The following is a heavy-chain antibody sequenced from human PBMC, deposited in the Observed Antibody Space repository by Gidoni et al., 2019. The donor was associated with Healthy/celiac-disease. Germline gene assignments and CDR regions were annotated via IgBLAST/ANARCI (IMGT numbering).Heavy chain of an antibody. CDR1: GGSFSGYY. Sequence: QVQLPQWGAGLLKPSETLSLTCAVYGGSFSGYYWSWNRQPPGKGLEWIGEINTSGSTNYNPSLKSRVTISVDTSKNQFSLKLSSVTAADTAVYYCARALMTTVTKSTGGDAFDIWGQGTMVTVSS. CDR3: ARALMTTVTKSTGGDAFDI. D-gene: IGHD4-17*01. CDR2: INTSGST. J-gene: IGHJ3*02. V-gene: IGHV4-34*01.